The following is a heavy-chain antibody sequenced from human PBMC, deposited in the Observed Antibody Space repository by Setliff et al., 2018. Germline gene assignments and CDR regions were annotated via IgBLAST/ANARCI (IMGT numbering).Heavy chain of an antibody. D-gene: IGHD3-3*01. J-gene: IGHJ6*03. Sequence: SGPTLVNPTQTLTLTCTFSGFSLSTSGVGVGWIRQPPGKALEWLALIYWDDDKRYSPSLKSRLTITKDTSNIPVVLTMTNMDPVYTATYYGAPGRYVFWSGYYVMDVWGKGTTVTVSS. CDR3: APGRYVFWSGYYVMDV. V-gene: IGHV2-5*02. CDR1: GFSLSTSGVG. CDR2: IYWDDDK.